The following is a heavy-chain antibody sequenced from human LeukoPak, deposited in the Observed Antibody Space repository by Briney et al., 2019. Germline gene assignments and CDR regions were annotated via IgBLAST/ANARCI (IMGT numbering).Heavy chain of an antibody. D-gene: IGHD4-17*01. V-gene: IGHV4-39*01. J-gene: IGHJ4*02. CDR2: VYSSGRT. Sequence: SETLSLTCTVSGGSISTTTYYWGWIRQPPGKGLEWIGSVYSSGRTYYHPSLKSRVTISVGTSKKQFSLKLSSVTAADTAVYYCARLLVGDYGDYAPNWGQGTLVTVSS. CDR3: ARLLVGDYGDYAPN. CDR1: GGSISTTTYY.